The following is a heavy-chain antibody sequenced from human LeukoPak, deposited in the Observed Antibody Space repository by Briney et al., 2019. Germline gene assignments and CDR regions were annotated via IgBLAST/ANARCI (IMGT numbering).Heavy chain of an antibody. CDR2: IIPIFGTA. Sequence: SVKVSCKASGGTFSSYSISWVRQAPGQGLEWMGGIIPIFGTANYAQKFQGRVTITTDESTSSAYMELSSLRSKDTAVYYCATKYYGQYYYYYYVDVWGEGTTVTVSS. CDR3: ATKYYGQYYYYYYVDV. CDR1: GGTFSSYS. D-gene: IGHD2/OR15-2a*01. V-gene: IGHV1-69*05. J-gene: IGHJ6*03.